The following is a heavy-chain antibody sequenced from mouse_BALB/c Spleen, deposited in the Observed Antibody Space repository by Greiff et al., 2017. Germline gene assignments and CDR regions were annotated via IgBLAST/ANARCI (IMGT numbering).Heavy chain of an antibody. V-gene: IGHV1S22*01. CDR1: GYTFTSYW. CDR2: IYPGSGST. CDR3: TIYYDYDDAMDY. D-gene: IGHD2-4*01. Sequence: LQQPGSELVRPGASVKLSCKASGYTFTSYWMHWVKQRPGQGLEWIGNIYPGSGSTNYDEKFKSKATLTVDTSSSTAYMQLSSLTSEDSAVYYCTIYYDYDDAMDYWGQGTSVTVSS. J-gene: IGHJ4*01.